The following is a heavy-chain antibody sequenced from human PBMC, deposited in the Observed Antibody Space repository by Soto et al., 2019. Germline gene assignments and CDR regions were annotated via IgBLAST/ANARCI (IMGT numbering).Heavy chain of an antibody. CDR3: ARGYCSSTICYIWDNWFDP. J-gene: IGHJ5*02. CDR1: GGSVSSGSYY. Sequence: SETLSLTCTVSGGSVSSGSYYWSWIRQPPGKGLEWIGYIYYSGSTNYNPSLKSRVTISVDTSKNQFSLKLSSVTAADTAVYYCARGYCSSTICYIWDNWFDPWGQGTLVTVSS. CDR2: IYYSGST. D-gene: IGHD2-2*02. V-gene: IGHV4-61*01.